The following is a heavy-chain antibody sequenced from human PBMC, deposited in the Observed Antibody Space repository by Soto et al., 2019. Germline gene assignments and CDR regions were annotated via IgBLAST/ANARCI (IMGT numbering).Heavy chain of an antibody. CDR1: GFDASVNY. Sequence: EVLLVESGGTLVQPGGSLRLSCAASGFDASVNYMTWVRQAPGKGLEWVSAINAASSTFYADSVKGRFTISRDNSKNTLYIQMDSLRVEDTAMYYCVRENYYYGMDVWGQGTAVTVSS. CDR2: INAASST. J-gene: IGHJ6*02. CDR3: VRENYYYGMDV. V-gene: IGHV3-66*01.